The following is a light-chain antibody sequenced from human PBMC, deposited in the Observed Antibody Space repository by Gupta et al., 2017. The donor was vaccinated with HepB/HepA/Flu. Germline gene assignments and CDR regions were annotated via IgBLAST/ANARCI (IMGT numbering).Light chain of an antibody. J-gene: IGLJ3*02. CDR1: SNNVGNQG. V-gene: IGLV10-54*04. Sequence: QAGLTQPPSLSKDLRQTATLTCTGNSNNVGNQGAAWLQQHQGHPTKLLSVSDFNRPSGISERFSAYRSGNNASLLITGLQPEDEADDYCSEWDSSLSGGVFGGGTKLTVL. CDR3: SEWDSSLSGGV. CDR2: SDF.